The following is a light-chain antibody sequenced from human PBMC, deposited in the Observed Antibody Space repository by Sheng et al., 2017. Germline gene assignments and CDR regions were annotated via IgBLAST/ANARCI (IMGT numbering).Light chain of an antibody. CDR3: QQYGGSPPYT. CDR1: QSISSSY. V-gene: IGKV3-20*01. Sequence: EGVLTQSPATLSLSPGERATLSCRASQSISSSYFAWYQQKPGQAPRLLIYGASRRATGIPDRFSGSGSGTDFTLTINRLEPEDFAVYYCQQYGGSPPYTFGQGTKLEI. CDR2: GAS. J-gene: IGKJ2*01.